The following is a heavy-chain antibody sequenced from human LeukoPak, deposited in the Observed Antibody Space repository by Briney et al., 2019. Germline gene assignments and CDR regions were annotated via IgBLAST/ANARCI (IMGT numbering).Heavy chain of an antibody. CDR3: ARNPYSSSWYPHNWFDP. Sequence: PGGSLRLSCAASGFTFSDYYMSWIRQAPGKGLEWVSYISSSGSTIYYADSVKGRFTISRDNAKNSLYLQMNSLRAEDTAVYYCARNPYSSSWYPHNWFDPWGQGTLVTVSS. J-gene: IGHJ5*02. CDR1: GFTFSDYY. D-gene: IGHD6-13*01. CDR2: ISSSGSTI. V-gene: IGHV3-11*04.